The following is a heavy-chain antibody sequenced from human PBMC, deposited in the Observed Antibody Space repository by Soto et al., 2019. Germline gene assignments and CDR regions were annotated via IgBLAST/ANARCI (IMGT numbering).Heavy chain of an antibody. CDR1: GFKFSNYA. J-gene: IGHJ4*02. CDR2: ISATGGGT. D-gene: IGHD2-15*01. V-gene: IGHV3-23*01. Sequence: VGSLRLSCAASGFKFSNYAMSWVRQAPGKGLEWVSLISATGGGTYYADSVKGRFTISRDNSHNTLYLQVHSLTAEDTAVYYCAKDRRAGANSAFYFDFWGQGAQVTVSS. CDR3: AKDRRAGANSAFYFDF.